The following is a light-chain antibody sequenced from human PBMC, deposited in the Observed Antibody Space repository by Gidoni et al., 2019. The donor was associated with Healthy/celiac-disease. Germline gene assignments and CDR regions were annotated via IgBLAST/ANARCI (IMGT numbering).Light chain of an antibody. CDR1: QSVSSN. V-gene: IGKV3-15*01. J-gene: IGKJ2*01. Sequence: EIVMTQSPATLSVSPGERATLSCRASQSVSSNLAWYQQTPGQAPRLLIYGASTRATGIPARFSGSGSWTEFTLTISSLQSEDFAVYYCQQYNNWPPYTFGQGTKLEIK. CDR3: QQYNNWPPYT. CDR2: GAS.